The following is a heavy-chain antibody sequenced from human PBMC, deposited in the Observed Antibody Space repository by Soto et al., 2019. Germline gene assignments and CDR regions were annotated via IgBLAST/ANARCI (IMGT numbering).Heavy chain of an antibody. CDR3: ARDLCSITKCYFPDCFDP. V-gene: IGHV4-31*03. D-gene: IGHD2-2*01. CDR1: GGPISSGANY. CDR2: IYYSGSA. J-gene: IGHJ5*02. Sequence: TSETLTLTCTVSGGPISSGANYWSGVGQGPGQGLEWIGNIYYSGSAYYNPSLKSRLTLSVDTSKNSFSLTLTAVTAADTAVYYCARDLCSITKCYFPDCFDPWGQGTLVTVSS.